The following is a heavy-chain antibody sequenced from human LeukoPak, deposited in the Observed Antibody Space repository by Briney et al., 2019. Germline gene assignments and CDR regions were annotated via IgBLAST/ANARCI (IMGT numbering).Heavy chain of an antibody. Sequence: PSETLSLTCTVSGGSISSYYWNWIRQPPGKGLEWIGYIYYSGTNYNPSLKSRITISINTSKNQFSLKLSSVTAADTAVYYCARRVAAAGIRRYYYYYMDVWGKGTTVTVSS. V-gene: IGHV4-59*12. CDR3: ARRVAAAGIRRYYYYYMDV. CDR2: IYYSGT. CDR1: GGSISSYY. D-gene: IGHD6-13*01. J-gene: IGHJ6*03.